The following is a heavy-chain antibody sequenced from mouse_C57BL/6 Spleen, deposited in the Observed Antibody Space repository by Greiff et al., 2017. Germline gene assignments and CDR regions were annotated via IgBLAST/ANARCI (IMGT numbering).Heavy chain of an antibody. CDR3: ARGGYRHYFDY. D-gene: IGHD3-1*01. CDR2: IDPSDSYT. V-gene: IGHV1-69*01. Sequence: QVQLQQPGAELVMPGASVKLSCKASGYTFTSYWMHWVKQRPGQGLEWIGEIDPSDSYTNYNQKFKGKSTLTVDKSSSTAYMQLSSLTSEDSAVCYCARGGYRHYFDYWGQGTTLTVSS. J-gene: IGHJ2*01. CDR1: GYTFTSYW.